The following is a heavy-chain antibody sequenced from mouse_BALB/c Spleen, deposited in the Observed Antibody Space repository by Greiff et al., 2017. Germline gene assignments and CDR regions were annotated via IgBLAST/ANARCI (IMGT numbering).Heavy chain of an antibody. J-gene: IGHJ4*01. CDR1: GFTFSSFG. CDR2: ISSGSSTI. V-gene: IGHV5-17*02. D-gene: IGHD4-1*01. Sequence: EVQRVESGGGLVQPGGSRKLSCAASGFTFSSFGMHWVRQAPEKGLEWVAYISSGSSTIYYADTVKGRFTISRDNPKNTLFLQMTSLRSEDTAMYYCARWTGPGAMDYWGQGTSVTVSS. CDR3: ARWTGPGAMDY.